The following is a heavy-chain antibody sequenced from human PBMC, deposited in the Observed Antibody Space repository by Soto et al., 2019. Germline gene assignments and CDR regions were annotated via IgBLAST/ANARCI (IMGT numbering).Heavy chain of an antibody. CDR2: INPNGGST. D-gene: IGHD3-3*01. V-gene: IGHV1-46*01. CDR3: PTGPVRISGVVNPPNNWYDP. Sequence: ASVKVSCKASGYTLTSYYMHWVRQAPGQGLEWMGMINPNGGSTSYAQKFQGRVTMTRDASTSTVYMELSSLRSEEKAVYYCPTGPVRISGVVNPPNNWYDPWDQGSLV. J-gene: IGHJ5*02. CDR1: GYTLTSYY.